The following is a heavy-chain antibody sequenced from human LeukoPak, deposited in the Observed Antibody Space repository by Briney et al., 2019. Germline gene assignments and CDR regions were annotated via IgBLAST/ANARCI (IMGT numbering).Heavy chain of an antibody. J-gene: IGHJ5*02. V-gene: IGHV1-2*02. D-gene: IGHD4-17*01. CDR2: INPNSGGT. CDR1: GYTFTGYY. CDR3: ARDRNYGDYEMAP. Sequence: ASVKVSCKASGYTFTGYYMHWVRQAPGQGLEWMGWINPNSGGTNYAQKFQGRVTMTRDTSISTAYMELSRLRSDDTAVYYCARDRNYGDYEMAPWGQGTLVTASS.